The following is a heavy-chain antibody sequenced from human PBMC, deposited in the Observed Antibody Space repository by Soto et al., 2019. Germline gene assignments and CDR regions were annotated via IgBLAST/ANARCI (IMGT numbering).Heavy chain of an antibody. D-gene: IGHD3-3*01. J-gene: IGHJ4*02. CDR2: INHSGST. V-gene: IGHV4-34*01. CDR3: AREFWSGYYLDY. CDR1: GGSFSGYY. Sequence: PSETLSLTCAVYGGSFSGYYWSWIRQPPGKGLEWIGEINHSGSTNYNPSLKSRVTISVDTSKNQFSLKLSSVTAADTAVYYCAREFWSGYYLDYWGQGTLVTVSS.